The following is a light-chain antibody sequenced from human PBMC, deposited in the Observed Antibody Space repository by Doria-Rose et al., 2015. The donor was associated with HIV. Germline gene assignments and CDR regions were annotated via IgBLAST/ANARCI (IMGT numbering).Light chain of an antibody. CDR3: HQYGTSWT. V-gene: IGKV3-20*01. J-gene: IGKJ1*01. CDR1: QSFSSTY. Sequence: EIVITQSPGTLSLSPGERATLSCRASQSFSSTYLAWYQQKPGQAPSLLIYDGSTRATGIPDRFGASGSETDFTLTINRLEPEDSALYYCHQYGTSWTFGQGTKVEI. CDR2: DGS.